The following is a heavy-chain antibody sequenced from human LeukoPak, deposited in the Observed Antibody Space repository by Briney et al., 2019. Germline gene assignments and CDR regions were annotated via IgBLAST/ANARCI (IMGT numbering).Heavy chain of an antibody. CDR2: ISGSGGFT. D-gene: IGHD3-16*01. J-gene: IGHJ4*02. V-gene: IGHV3-23*01. Sequence: GGSLRLSCAASGFNFSNNTMSWVRQSPGKGLEWVSSISGSGGFTYYTDSVKGRFTISRDNSKNTLSLQMNSLRAEDTAVYYCARGKYEFDYWGQGTLVTVSS. CDR3: ARGKYEFDY. CDR1: GFNFSNNT.